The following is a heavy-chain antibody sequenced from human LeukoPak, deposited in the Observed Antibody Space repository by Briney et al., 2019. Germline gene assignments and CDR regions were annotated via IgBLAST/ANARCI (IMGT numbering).Heavy chain of an antibody. V-gene: IGHV3-23*01. Sequence: GGSLRLSCAASGFTFSSSAMSWPRQAPGEALEWVSAISNNGGYTYYADSVQGRFTISRDNSKSTLCPQMNSLRAEDTAVYYCAKQLGYCSDGSCYFPYWGQGTLVTVSS. CDR1: GFTFSSSA. CDR2: ISNNGGYT. CDR3: AKQLGYCSDGSCYFPY. J-gene: IGHJ4*02. D-gene: IGHD2-15*01.